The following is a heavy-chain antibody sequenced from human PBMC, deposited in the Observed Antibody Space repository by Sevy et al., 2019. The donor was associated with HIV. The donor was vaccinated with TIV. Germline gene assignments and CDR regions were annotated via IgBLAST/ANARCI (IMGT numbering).Heavy chain of an antibody. Sequence: GGSLRLSCAASGFTFSNYWMTWVRQAPGKGLEWVAHIKQDGSEKHYVDSVKGRFTISRDNSKNSVYLQMKSLRAEDTAVYFCAREGYYDYIWGSYRYFNDYWGQGTLVTISS. CDR3: AREGYYDYIWGSYRYFNDY. CDR2: IKQDGSEK. V-gene: IGHV3-7*03. J-gene: IGHJ4*02. CDR1: GFTFSNYW. D-gene: IGHD3-16*02.